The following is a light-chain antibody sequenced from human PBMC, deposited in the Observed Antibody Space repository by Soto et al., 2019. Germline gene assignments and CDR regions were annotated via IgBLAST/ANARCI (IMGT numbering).Light chain of an antibody. CDR2: DSS. V-gene: IGKV3-11*01. J-gene: IGKJ4*01. Sequence: EIVMTQSPATLSLSPGERATLSCRASQSVGTYLAWYQQKPGQAPRLLIYDSSKRATVIPSRFSGSGSGTDFTITISSVEHEDFAVYYWQPGSIWRPAFGGGRKVEIK. CDR3: QPGSIWRPA. CDR1: QSVGTY.